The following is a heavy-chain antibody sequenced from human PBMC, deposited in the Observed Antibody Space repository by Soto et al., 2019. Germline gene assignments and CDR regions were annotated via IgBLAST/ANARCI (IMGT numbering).Heavy chain of an antibody. Sequence: GGSLRLSCAASGFTFSSYGMHWVRQAPGKGLEWVAVIWYDGSNKYYADSVKGRFTISRDNSKNTLYLQMNSLRAEDTAVYYCARGYTYYYDSSGYYYEGIFDYWGQGTLVTVSS. V-gene: IGHV3-33*01. CDR1: GFTFSSYG. D-gene: IGHD3-22*01. CDR2: IWYDGSNK. J-gene: IGHJ4*02. CDR3: ARGYTYYYDSSGYYYEGIFDY.